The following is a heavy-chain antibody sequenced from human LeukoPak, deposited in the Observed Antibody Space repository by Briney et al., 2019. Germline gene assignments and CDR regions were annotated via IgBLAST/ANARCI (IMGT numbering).Heavy chain of an antibody. D-gene: IGHD5-12*01. CDR1: GGSISSYY. J-gene: IGHJ5*02. CDR2: IYYSGST. CDR3: ARIYSGYDLPHNWFDP. Sequence: SETLSLTCTVSGGSISSYYWSWIRQPPGKGLEWIGYIYYSGSTNYNPSLKSRVTISVDTSKNQFSLKLSSVTAADTAVYYYARIYSGYDLPHNWFDPWGQGTLVTVSS. V-gene: IGHV4-59*08.